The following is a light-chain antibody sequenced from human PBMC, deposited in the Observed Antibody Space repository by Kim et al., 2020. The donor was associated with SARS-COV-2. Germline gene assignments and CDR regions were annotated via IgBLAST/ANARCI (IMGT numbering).Light chain of an antibody. J-gene: IGLJ2*01. CDR2: GKN. Sequence: SSELTQDPAVSVALGQTVRITCQGDSLRSYYASWYQQKPGQAPVLVIYGKNNRPSGIPDRFSGSSSGNTASLTITGAQAEDEADYYCNSRDTSGNNMVLG. CDR3: NSRDTSGNNMV. V-gene: IGLV3-19*01. CDR1: SLRSYY.